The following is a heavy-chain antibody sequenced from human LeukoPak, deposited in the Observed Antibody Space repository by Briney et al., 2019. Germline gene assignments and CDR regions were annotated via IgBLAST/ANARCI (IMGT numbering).Heavy chain of an antibody. J-gene: IGHJ4*02. CDR3: VRGGGRDY. Sequence: PGGSLRLSCAASGFTFSTYTMNWVRQAPGKGLEWVSSISDTSSSTFYGDSMKGRITISRDNAKNSLFLQMNSLRVEDTAMYYCVRGGGRDYWGQGTLVTVSS. CDR2: ISDTSSST. V-gene: IGHV3-21*01. CDR1: GFTFSTYT. D-gene: IGHD4-23*01.